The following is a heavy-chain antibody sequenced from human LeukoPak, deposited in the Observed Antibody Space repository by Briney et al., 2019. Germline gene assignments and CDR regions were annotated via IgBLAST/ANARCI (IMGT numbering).Heavy chain of an antibody. D-gene: IGHD6-19*01. V-gene: IGHV1-24*01. CDR1: GYTLTELS. Sequence: ASVKVSFKVSGYTLTELSMHWVRQAPGKGLEWMGGFDPEDGETIYAQKFQGRVTTTEDTSTDTAYMELSSLRSEDTAVYYCATDLLYSSGAYFDYWGQGTLVTVSS. CDR2: FDPEDGET. CDR3: ATDLLYSSGAYFDY. J-gene: IGHJ4*02.